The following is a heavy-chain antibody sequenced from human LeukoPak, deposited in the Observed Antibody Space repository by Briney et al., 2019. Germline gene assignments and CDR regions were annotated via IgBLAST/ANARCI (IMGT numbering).Heavy chain of an antibody. CDR3: ARDRRHRYCRGGSCSSAGSDDY. V-gene: IGHV4-39*02. Sequence: SETLSLTCTVSGGSISSSSYYWGWIRQPPGKGLEWIGSIYYSGSTYYNPSLKSRVTISVDTSKNQFSLTLSSVTFADTAVDYCARDRRHRYCRGGSCSSAGSDDYWGQGILVIVSP. D-gene: IGHD2-15*01. CDR1: GGSISSSSYY. CDR2: IYYSGST. J-gene: IGHJ4*02.